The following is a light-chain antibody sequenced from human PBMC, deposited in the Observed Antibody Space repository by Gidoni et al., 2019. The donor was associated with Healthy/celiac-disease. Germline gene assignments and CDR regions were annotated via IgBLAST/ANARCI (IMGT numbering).Light chain of an antibody. J-gene: IGKJ4*01. CDR2: SAS. V-gene: IGKV1-39*01. Sequence: DIQMTQSPSSLSASVGDRVTITCRASQSISSYLNWYQQKPGKAPKLLIYSASSLQSGVPSRFSGSGSVTDFTLPISSLQPEDCATYYCQQSYSTPLTFGGGTKVEIK. CDR1: QSISSY. CDR3: QQSYSTPLT.